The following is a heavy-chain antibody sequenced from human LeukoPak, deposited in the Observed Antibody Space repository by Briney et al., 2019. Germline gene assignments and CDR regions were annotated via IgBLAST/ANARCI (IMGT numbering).Heavy chain of an antibody. CDR3: ASEDTAMSTGFDY. CDR2: IIPIFGTA. D-gene: IGHD5-18*01. V-gene: IGHV1-69*01. CDR1: GGTFSSYA. Sequence: SVKVSCKASGGTFSSYAISWVRQAPGQGLEWMGGIIPIFGTANYAQKFQGRVTITADESTSTAYMELSSLRSEDTAVYYCASEDTAMSTGFDYWGQGTLVTVSS. J-gene: IGHJ4*02.